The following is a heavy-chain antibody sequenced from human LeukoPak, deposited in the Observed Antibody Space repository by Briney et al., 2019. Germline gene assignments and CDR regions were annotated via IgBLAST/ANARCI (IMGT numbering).Heavy chain of an antibody. D-gene: IGHD3-10*01. CDR3: AKDNYYGSGSYHLGDHSGAFDI. J-gene: IGHJ3*02. CDR1: GFTFSSYW. Sequence: GGSLRLSCAASGFTFSSYWMSWVRQAPGKVLEWVANINQHGSEKYYVDSVKGRFTISRDNVKNSLYLQMNSLRAEDTAVYYCAKDNYYGSGSYHLGDHSGAFDIWGQGTMVTVSS. V-gene: IGHV3-7*01. CDR2: INQHGSEK.